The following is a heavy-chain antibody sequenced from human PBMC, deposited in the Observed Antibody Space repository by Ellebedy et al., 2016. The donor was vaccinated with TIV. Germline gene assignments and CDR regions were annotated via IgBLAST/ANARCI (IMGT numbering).Heavy chain of an antibody. CDR1: GGSFSNFY. CDR3: ARDPFRSSFDY. V-gene: IGHV4-34*01. Sequence: SETLSLXXAVYGGSFSNFYWSWIRQPPGKGLEWIGEISQSGSTNYNPSLKSRVTMSLDTSKNQFSLKLSSVTAADTAVYYCARDPFRSSFDYWGQGTLVTVSS. CDR2: ISQSGST. J-gene: IGHJ4*02. D-gene: IGHD3-10*01.